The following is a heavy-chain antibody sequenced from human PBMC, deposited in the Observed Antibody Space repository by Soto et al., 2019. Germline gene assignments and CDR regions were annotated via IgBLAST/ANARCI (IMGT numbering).Heavy chain of an antibody. CDR1: GYTFTSYG. V-gene: IGHV1-18*01. CDR2: ISAYNGNT. CDR3: ARVMVAHPYVLDY. Sequence: QVQLVQSGAEVKKPGASVKVSCKASGYTFTSYGISWVRQAPGQGLEWMGWISAYNGNTNYAQKLQGRVTMTTDTYTSTAYMELRGMGSADTAVYYCARVMVAHPYVLDYWGQGTLVTVSS. D-gene: IGHD2-15*01. J-gene: IGHJ4*02.